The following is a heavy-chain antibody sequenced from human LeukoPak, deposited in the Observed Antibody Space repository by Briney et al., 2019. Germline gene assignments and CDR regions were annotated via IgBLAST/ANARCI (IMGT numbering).Heavy chain of an antibody. J-gene: IGHJ4*02. V-gene: IGHV4-61*01. CDR1: GVSVSSGSYY. CDR2: IYYSRST. D-gene: IGHD6-13*01. Sequence: PSETLSLTCTVSGVSVSSGSYYWSWIRQPPGKGLVWIGYIYYSRSTNYNPSLKSRVTISVDTSKNQFSLRLSSVTAADTAVYYCARDGAAQQLVHYFDYWGQGTPVTVSS. CDR3: ARDGAAQQLVHYFDY.